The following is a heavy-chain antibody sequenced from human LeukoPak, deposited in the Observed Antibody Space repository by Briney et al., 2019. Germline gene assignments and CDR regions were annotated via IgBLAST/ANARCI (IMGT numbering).Heavy chain of an antibody. J-gene: IGHJ6*02. V-gene: IGHV3-7*05. CDR1: GFTFSSYW. D-gene: IGHD3-3*01. CDR3: ATGVTFGVEYYYGMDV. CDR2: IKQDGSEK. Sequence: PGGSLRLSCAASGFTFSSYWMSWVRQAPGKGLEWVANIKQDGSEKYYVDSVKGRFTISRDNAKNSLYLQMSSLRAEDTAVYYCATGVTFGVEYYYGMDVWGQGTTVTVSS.